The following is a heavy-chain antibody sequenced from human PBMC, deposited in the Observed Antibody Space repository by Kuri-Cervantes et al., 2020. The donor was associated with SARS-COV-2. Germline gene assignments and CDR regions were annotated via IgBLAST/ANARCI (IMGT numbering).Heavy chain of an antibody. CDR3: AKDHFGLAASPGQVAFDY. CDR2: IRYDGSNK. V-gene: IGHV3-30*02. Sequence: GGSLRLSCAASGFTFSNSDMHWVRQAPGKGLEWVAFIRYDGSNKYYADSVKGRFTISRDNSKNTLYLQMNSLRAEDTAVYYCAKDHFGLAASPGQVAFDYWGQGTLVTVSS. J-gene: IGHJ4*02. CDR1: GFTFSNSD. D-gene: IGHD6-13*01.